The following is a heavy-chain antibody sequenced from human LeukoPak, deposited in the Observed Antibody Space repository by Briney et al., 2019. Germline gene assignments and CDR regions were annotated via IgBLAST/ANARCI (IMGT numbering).Heavy chain of an antibody. J-gene: IGHJ4*02. CDR1: GGSISSGGYY. Sequence: SETLSLTCTVSGGSISSGGYYWSWIRQHPGKGLEWIGYIYYSGSTNYNPSLKSRVTISVDTSKNQFSLKLSSVTAADTAVYYCARVVDYYDPPLIDYWGQGTLVTVSS. D-gene: IGHD3-22*01. V-gene: IGHV4-61*08. CDR2: IYYSGST. CDR3: ARVVDYYDPPLIDY.